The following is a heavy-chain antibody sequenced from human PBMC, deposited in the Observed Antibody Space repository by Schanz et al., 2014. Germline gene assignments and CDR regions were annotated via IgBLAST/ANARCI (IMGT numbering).Heavy chain of an antibody. CDR1: GFTVNNYA. V-gene: IGHV3-23*01. CDR3: ARGYSSSMDV. J-gene: IGHJ6*02. CDR2: ITRQGTT. Sequence: EVQLLESGGGLVQPGGSLRLSCTVSGFTVNNYAMNWVRQAPGRGLEWVSGITRQGTTYYADFVKGRFSISRDLSSNTLYLQMNSLRADDSAIYYCARGYSSSMDVWGQGTTVTVSS. D-gene: IGHD6-6*01.